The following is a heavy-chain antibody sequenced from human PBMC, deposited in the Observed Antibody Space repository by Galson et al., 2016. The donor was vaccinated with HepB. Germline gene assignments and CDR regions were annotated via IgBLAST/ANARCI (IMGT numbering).Heavy chain of an antibody. CDR3: ARGGLTIFGVVTPSTKNCMDV. CDR2: IIPLFRTP. J-gene: IGHJ6*02. V-gene: IGHV1-69*13. CDR1: GGTLNNYA. D-gene: IGHD3-3*01. Sequence: SVKVSCKASGGTLNNYAVSWMRQAPGQGLEWMGGIIPLFRTPKYAQKFQGRVTITADESTSTVYMEVSSLRSEDTAVYYCARGGLTIFGVVTPSTKNCMDVWGQGTTVIVSS.